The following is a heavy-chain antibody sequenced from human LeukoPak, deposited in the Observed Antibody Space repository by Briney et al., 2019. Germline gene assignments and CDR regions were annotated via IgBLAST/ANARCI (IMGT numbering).Heavy chain of an antibody. D-gene: IGHD3-22*01. CDR1: GGSISSGGYY. CDR3: CVATAHYYDSSGYYFDY. CDR2: IYYSGST. J-gene: IGHJ4*02. Sequence: SETLSLTCTVSGGSISSGGYYWSWIRQHPGKGLEWIGYIYYSGSTYYNPSLKSRVTISVDTSKNQFSLKLSSVTAADTAVYYSCVATAHYYDSSGYYFDYWGQGTLVTVSS. V-gene: IGHV4-31*03.